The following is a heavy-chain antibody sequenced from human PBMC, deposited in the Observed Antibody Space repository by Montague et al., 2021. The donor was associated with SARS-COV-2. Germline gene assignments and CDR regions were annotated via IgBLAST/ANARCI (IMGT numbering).Heavy chain of an antibody. CDR1: GGSISSPNW. Sequence: SETLSLTCAVSGGSISSPNWWNWVRQPPGKGLEWIGEIYYTGNTNYNPSLKSRVTIFIDKSKNHFSLQLSSVTAADTAVYYCARGGTYHYGMDVWGQGTTVAVSS. D-gene: IGHD3-16*01. CDR3: ARGGTYHYGMDV. J-gene: IGHJ6*02. CDR2: IYYTGNT. V-gene: IGHV4-4*02.